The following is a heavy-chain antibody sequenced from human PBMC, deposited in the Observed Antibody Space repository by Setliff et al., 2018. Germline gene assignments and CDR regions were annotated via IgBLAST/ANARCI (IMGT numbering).Heavy chain of an antibody. CDR1: GGSISSSNYY. V-gene: IGHV4-39*07. J-gene: IGHJ5*02. CDR3: AKGPDSSGYQGWFDP. D-gene: IGHD3-22*01. CDR2: IYYGGSA. Sequence: PSETLSLTCTVSGGSISSSNYYWGWIRQPPGKGLEWIGNIYYGGSAYYNQSLKSRVTISVDTSKNQFSLKLSSVTAADTAVYYCAKGPDSSGYQGWFDPWGQGTLVTVPQ.